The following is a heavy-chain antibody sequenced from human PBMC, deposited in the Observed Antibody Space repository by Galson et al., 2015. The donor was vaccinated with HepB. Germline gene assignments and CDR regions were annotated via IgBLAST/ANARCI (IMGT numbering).Heavy chain of an antibody. CDR3: AKDIGPGGHIVAGFDY. D-gene: IGHD2-21*01. Sequence: SLRLSCAASGFTFDDYAMHWVRQAPGKGLEWVSGISWNSGSIGYADSVKGRFTISRDNAKNSLYLQMNSLRAEDTALYYCAKDIGPGGHIVAGFDYWGQGTLVTVSS. V-gene: IGHV3-9*01. J-gene: IGHJ4*02. CDR1: GFTFDDYA. CDR2: ISWNSGSI.